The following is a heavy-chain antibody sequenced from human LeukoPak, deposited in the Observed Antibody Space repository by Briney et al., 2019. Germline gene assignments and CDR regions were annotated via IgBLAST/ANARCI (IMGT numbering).Heavy chain of an antibody. V-gene: IGHV1-69*13. Sequence: SVKVSCKASGGTFSSYAISWVRQAPGQGLEWMGGIIPIFGTANYAQKFQGRVTITADESTSTAYMELSSLRSEDTAVYYCANAGWPDRNFDYWGQGTLVTVSS. D-gene: IGHD2-15*01. J-gene: IGHJ4*02. CDR2: IIPIFGTA. CDR1: GGTFSSYA. CDR3: ANAGWPDRNFDY.